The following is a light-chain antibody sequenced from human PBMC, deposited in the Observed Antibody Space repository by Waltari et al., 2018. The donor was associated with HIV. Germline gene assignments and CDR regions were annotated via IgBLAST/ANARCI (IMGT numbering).Light chain of an antibody. Sequence: QSALTQPASVSGSPGQSITISCTGASSDVGGYNFVSWYQQHPGKAPKLMIYDVSNRPSGVSNRFSGSKSGNTASLTISGLQAEDEADYYCSSYTSTTPRWVFGGGTQLTVL. J-gene: IGLJ3*02. V-gene: IGLV2-14*01. CDR2: DVS. CDR1: SSDVGGYNF. CDR3: SSYTSTTPRWV.